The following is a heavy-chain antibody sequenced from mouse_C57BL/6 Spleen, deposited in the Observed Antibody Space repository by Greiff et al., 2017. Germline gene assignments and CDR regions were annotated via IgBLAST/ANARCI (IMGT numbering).Heavy chain of an antibody. V-gene: IGHV1-53*01. CDR3: ARIEEYYYGSSLDY. D-gene: IGHD1-1*01. CDR2: INPSNGGT. CDR1: GYTFTSYW. J-gene: IGHJ2*01. Sequence: QVQLQQPGTELVKPGASVKLSCKASGYTFTSYWMHWVKQRPGQGLEWIGNINPSNGGTNYNEKFKSKATLTVDKSSSTAYMQLSSVTSEDSAVYYCARIEEYYYGSSLDYWGQGTTLTVSS.